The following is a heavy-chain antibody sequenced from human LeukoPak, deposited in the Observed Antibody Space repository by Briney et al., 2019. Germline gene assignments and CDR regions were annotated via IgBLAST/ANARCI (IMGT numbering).Heavy chain of an antibody. V-gene: IGHV1-8*03. J-gene: IGHJ6*03. CDR1: GHTFTSYD. CDR3: AGGSDHRYYYYMDV. Sequence: APVKVSCKASGHTFTSYDINWVRQATGQGLEWMGWMNPNSGNTGYAQKFQGRVTITRNTSISTAYMELSSLRSEDTAVYYCAGGSDHRYYYYMDVWGKGTTVTVSS. CDR2: MNPNSGNT.